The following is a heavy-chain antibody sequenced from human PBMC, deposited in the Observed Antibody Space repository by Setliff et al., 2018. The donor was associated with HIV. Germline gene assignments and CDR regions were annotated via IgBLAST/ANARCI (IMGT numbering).Heavy chain of an antibody. Sequence: SETLSLTCTASGGSISSYYWSWIRQPPGKGLEWIGYIYTSGITDYNPSLKSRVTISGDASKNQFSLKLSSVTAADTAVYYCARDRRGYYYGSGSCYMDVWGTGTTVTVSS. CDR1: GGSISSYY. CDR2: IYTSGIT. V-gene: IGHV4-4*08. J-gene: IGHJ6*03. D-gene: IGHD3-10*01. CDR3: ARDRRGYYYGSGSCYMDV.